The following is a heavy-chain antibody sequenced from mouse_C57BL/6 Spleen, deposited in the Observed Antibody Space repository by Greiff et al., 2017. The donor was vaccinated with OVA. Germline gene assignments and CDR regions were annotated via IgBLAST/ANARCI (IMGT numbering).Heavy chain of an antibody. V-gene: IGHV1-82*01. J-gene: IGHJ3*01. CDR2: IYPGDGDT. D-gene: IGHD3-2*02. CDR1: GYAFSSSW. Sequence: QVQLQQSGPELVKPGASVKISCKASGYAFSSSWMNWVKQRPGKGLEWIGRIYPGDGDTNYNGKFKGKATLTADKSSSTAYMQLSSLTSEDSAVYFCARGLDSSGSWFAYWGQGTLVTVSA. CDR3: ARGLDSSGSWFAY.